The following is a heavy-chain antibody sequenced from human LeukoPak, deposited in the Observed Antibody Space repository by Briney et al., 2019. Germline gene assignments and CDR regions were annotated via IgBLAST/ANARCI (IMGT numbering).Heavy chain of an antibody. CDR2: ISYDGSNK. J-gene: IGHJ6*02. D-gene: IGHD3-3*01. V-gene: IGHV3-30*18. CDR3: AKGWGFWSGYYNWFTEHYYGMDV. CDR1: GFTFSSYG. Sequence: SGGSLRLSCAASGFTFSSYGMHWVRQAPGKGLEWVAVISYDGSNKYYADSVKGRFTISRDNSKNTLYLQMNSLRAEDTAVYYCAKGWGFWSGYYNWFTEHYYGMDVWGQGTTVTVSS.